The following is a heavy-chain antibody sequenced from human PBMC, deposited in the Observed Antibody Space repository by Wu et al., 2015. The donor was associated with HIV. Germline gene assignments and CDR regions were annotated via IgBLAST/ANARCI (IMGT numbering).Heavy chain of an antibody. Sequence: QAQLVQSGAEAKRPGASVKVSCKASYILSTYPISWVRQAPGQRLEWMGWMNPKNGHIQPAQRFQDRITMSADNSAHTAYMELSRLRSDDTAVYYCARVAIQLYLGSEYYYMDVWGKGTDSHRLL. CDR1: YILSTYP. CDR3: ARVAIQLYLGSEYYYMDV. V-gene: IGHV1-18*01. J-gene: IGHJ6*03. CDR2: MNPKNGHI. D-gene: IGHD1-1*01.